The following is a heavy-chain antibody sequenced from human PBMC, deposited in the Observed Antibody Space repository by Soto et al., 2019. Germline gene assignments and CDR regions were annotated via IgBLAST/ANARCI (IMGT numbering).Heavy chain of an antibody. CDR1: GFTFSSSV. V-gene: IGHV3-33*01. J-gene: IGHJ6*02. CDR3: AREVLWSGYLYALDV. CDR2: IWSDGSKK. D-gene: IGHD5-12*01. Sequence: QVQLEESGGGVVQPGRSLRLSCAASGFTFSSSVMHWVRQAPGRGLEWVAVIWSDGSKKYYADSVTGRFAISRDNSINTLYLQMRSLSAEDTAVYYCAREVLWSGYLYALDVWGQGTTVTVSS.